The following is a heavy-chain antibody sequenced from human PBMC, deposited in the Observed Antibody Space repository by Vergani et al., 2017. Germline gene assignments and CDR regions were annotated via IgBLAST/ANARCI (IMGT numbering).Heavy chain of an antibody. V-gene: IGHV1-2*02. D-gene: IGHD3-3*02. J-gene: IGHJ6*02. CDR2: INPNSGGT. CDR1: GYTFIGYY. CDR3: SCIRSLDYYYGMDV. Sequence: QVQLVQSGAEVKKPGASVKVSCKASGYTFIGYYMHWVRQAPGQGLEWMGWINPNSGGTNYAQKFQDRVTMTRDTSISTAYMELSRLRSDDTAVYYCSCIRSLDYYYGMDVWSQGTTVTVYS.